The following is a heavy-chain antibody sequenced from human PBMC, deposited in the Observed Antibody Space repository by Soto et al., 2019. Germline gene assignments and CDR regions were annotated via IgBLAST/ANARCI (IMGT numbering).Heavy chain of an antibody. CDR1: GGSISSYY. Sequence: SETLSLTCTVSGGSISSYYWSWIRQPPGKGLEWIGYVYYSGSTNYNPSLKSRVTISVDTSKNQFSLKLSSVTAADAAVYYCARDRTGTTGFDYWGQGTLVTVSS. J-gene: IGHJ4*02. CDR2: VYYSGST. D-gene: IGHD1-7*01. V-gene: IGHV4-59*01. CDR3: ARDRTGTTGFDY.